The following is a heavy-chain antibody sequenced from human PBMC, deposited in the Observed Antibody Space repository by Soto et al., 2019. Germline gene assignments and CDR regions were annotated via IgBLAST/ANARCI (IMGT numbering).Heavy chain of an antibody. Sequence: ASVKVSCKASGYTFTNYAISWVRQAPGRGLEWMGWISAYNGNTKSAEKFQGRVTMTTDTSTSTAYMELRSLSSDDTALYYCARDGRITVVRGPLPFDSWG. V-gene: IGHV1-18*01. D-gene: IGHD3-10*01. J-gene: IGHJ5*01. CDR2: ISAYNGNT. CDR1: GYTFTNYA. CDR3: ARDGRITVVRGPLPFDS.